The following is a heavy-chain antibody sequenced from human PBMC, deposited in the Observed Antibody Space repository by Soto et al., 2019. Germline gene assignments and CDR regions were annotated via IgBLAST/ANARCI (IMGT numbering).Heavy chain of an antibody. J-gene: IGHJ3*01. Sequence: QLQLQESGPGLVKPPETLSLTCIVSGGSISSNNHYWGWIRQPPGKGLEWIGSVYFSGSTYYNPSRKSRVSITGDTSNNEFSLKLSSVTAADTAVYYCARSGSSGLYDAFNLWGQGTLVTVSS. CDR1: GGSISSNNHY. D-gene: IGHD6-19*01. V-gene: IGHV4-39*01. CDR3: ARSGSSGLYDAFNL. CDR2: VYFSGST.